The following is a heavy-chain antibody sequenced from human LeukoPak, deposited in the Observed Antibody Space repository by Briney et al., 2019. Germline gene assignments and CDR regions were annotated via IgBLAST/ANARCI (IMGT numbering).Heavy chain of an antibody. Sequence: ASVKVSCKVSGYTLTELSMHWVRQAPGKGLEWMGGFDPEDGETIYAQKFQGRVTMTEDTSTDTAYMELSSLRSEDTAVYYCATAPIPDDFWRELSRFDPWGQGTLVTVSS. CDR3: ATAPIPDDFWRELSRFDP. J-gene: IGHJ5*02. CDR1: GYTLTELS. D-gene: IGHD3-3*01. CDR2: FDPEDGET. V-gene: IGHV1-24*01.